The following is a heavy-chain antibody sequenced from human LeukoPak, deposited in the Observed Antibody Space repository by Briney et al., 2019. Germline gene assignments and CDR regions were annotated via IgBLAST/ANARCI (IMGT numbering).Heavy chain of an antibody. CDR1: GGSISSSSYY. D-gene: IGHD4-23*01. CDR2: IYYSGST. Sequence: PSETLSLTCTVSGGSISSSSYYWGWIRQPPGKGLEWIGSIYYSGSTYYNPSLKSRVTISVDTSKNQFSLKLSSVTAADTAVYYCARRGAVVTLSYYYYYMDVWGKGTTVTVSS. J-gene: IGHJ6*03. CDR3: ARRGAVVTLSYYYYYMDV. V-gene: IGHV4-39*01.